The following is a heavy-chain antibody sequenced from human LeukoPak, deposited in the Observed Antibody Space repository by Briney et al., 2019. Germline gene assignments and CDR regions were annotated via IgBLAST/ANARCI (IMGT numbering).Heavy chain of an antibody. D-gene: IGHD3-22*01. CDR3: AKRGVVIRVILVGFHKEAYYFDS. CDR1: GSTFSSYG. Sequence: GGSLRLSCAASGSTFSSYGMSWVRQAPGKGLEWVSAISGSGGSTYYADSVKGRFTISRDNPKNTLYLQMNSLRAEDTAVYFCAKRGVVIRVILVGFHKEAYYFDSWGQGALVTVSS. V-gene: IGHV3-23*01. J-gene: IGHJ4*02. CDR2: ISGSGGST.